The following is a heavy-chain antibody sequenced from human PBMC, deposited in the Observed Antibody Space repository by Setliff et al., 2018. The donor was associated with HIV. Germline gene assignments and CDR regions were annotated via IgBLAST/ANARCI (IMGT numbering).Heavy chain of an antibody. CDR3: ARYSPRGYTLTGPY. J-gene: IGHJ4*02. V-gene: IGHV4-61*10. D-gene: IGHD6-25*01. CDR1: GGSIGSGSYY. Sequence: PSETLSLTCTVSGGSIGSGSYYWTWIRQPAGKGLEWIGRIYYSGSTKHNPSLKSRVTISLDTSKNQFSLKLTSVTAADTAVYYCARYSPRGYTLTGPYWGQGTLVTVSS. CDR2: IYYSGST.